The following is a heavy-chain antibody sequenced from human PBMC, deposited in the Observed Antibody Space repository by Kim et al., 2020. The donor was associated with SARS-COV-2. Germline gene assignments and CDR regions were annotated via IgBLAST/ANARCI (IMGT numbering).Heavy chain of an antibody. V-gene: IGHV3-7*03. D-gene: IGHD7-27*01. J-gene: IGHJ4*02. CDR2: EK. CDR3: ARCWDWGFDY. Sequence: EKYYVDSVKGRFTISRDNAKNSLYLQMNSLRAEDTAVYYCARCWDWGFDYWGQGTLVTVSS.